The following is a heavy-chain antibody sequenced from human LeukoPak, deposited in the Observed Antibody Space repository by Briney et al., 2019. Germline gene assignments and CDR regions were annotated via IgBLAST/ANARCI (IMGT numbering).Heavy chain of an antibody. CDR2: INPNSGGT. V-gene: IGHV1-2*02. CDR1: GYTFTGYY. Sequence: ASVKVSCKASGYTFTGYYMHWVRQAPGQGLEWMGWINPNSGGTNYAQKFQGRVTMSRDTSISTAYMELSRLRSDDTAVYYCARTTIIRYFDWLPFDCWGQGTLVTVSS. J-gene: IGHJ4*02. CDR3: ARTTIIRYFDWLPFDC. D-gene: IGHD3-9*01.